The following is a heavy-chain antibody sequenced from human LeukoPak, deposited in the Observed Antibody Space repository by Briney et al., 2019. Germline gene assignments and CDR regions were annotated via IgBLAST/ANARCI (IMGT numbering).Heavy chain of an antibody. J-gene: IGHJ4*02. Sequence: GGSLRLSCTASGFTFGDYAMSWVRQAPGKGLEWVGFIRSKAYGGTTEYAASVKGRFTISRDDSKSIAYLQMNSLKTEDTAVYYCTRTYYYDSSGYSAGNDYWGQGTLVTVSS. CDR2: IRSKAYGGTT. CDR1: GFTFGDYA. D-gene: IGHD3-22*01. CDR3: TRTYYYDSSGYSAGNDY. V-gene: IGHV3-49*04.